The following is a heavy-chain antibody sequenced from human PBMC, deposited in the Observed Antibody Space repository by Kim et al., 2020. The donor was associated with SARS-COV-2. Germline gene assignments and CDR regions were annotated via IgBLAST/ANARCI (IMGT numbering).Heavy chain of an antibody. CDR1: GFTFSSYW. V-gene: IGHV3-74*01. CDR2: IKSDGSST. D-gene: IGHD1-1*01. CDR3: ARDLNNNDDAFDM. Sequence: GGSLRLSCAASGFTFSSYWMHWARQAPGKGLVWVSRIKSDGSSTSYADSVKGRFTISRDNDKKTLYLQMNSLRAEDTAVYYCARDLNNNDDAFDMWGQGTMVTVSS. J-gene: IGHJ3*02.